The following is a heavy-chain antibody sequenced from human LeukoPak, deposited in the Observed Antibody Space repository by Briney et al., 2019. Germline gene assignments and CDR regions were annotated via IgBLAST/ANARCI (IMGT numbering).Heavy chain of an antibody. D-gene: IGHD1-1*01. Sequence: ASVKVSCKASGYTFTSYGIRWVRQAPGQGLEWMGWISTYNGDTNYAQKLQGRVTMTTDTSTSTAYMALRSLRSDVTAVYYCARDHNWVVDYWGQGTLVTVSS. CDR2: ISTYNGDT. J-gene: IGHJ4*02. CDR3: ARDHNWVVDY. CDR1: GYTFTSYG. V-gene: IGHV1-18*01.